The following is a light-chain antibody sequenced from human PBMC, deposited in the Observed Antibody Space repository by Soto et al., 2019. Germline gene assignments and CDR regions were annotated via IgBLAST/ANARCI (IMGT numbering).Light chain of an antibody. J-gene: IGKJ5*01. CDR1: QSISSY. Sequence: DIQMTQSPSSLSASVGDRVTITCRASQSISSYLNWYQQKPGKAPKLLIYAASSLQSGVPSRFSGSGSGRYFTLTISSLQPEDFATYYCQQSYSTPPTFGQGTRLEIK. CDR2: AAS. CDR3: QQSYSTPPT. V-gene: IGKV1-39*01.